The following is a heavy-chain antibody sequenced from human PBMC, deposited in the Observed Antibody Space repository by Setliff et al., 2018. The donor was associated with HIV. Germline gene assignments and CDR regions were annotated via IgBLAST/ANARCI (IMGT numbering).Heavy chain of an antibody. J-gene: IGHJ4*02. CDR2: VYSRGHT. CDR1: GDSFTTTSHS. D-gene: IGHD2-21*01. V-gene: IGHV4-61*09. CDR3: ARGRVMGSSVLFFDF. Sequence: SETLSLTCDVSGDSFTTTSHSWAWLRQPTGRGLEWIGHVYSRGHTDYNPSLASRVSILMSTSDIQFSLTLNSVTAADTAKYYCARGRVMGSSVLFFDFWGQGILVTVSS.